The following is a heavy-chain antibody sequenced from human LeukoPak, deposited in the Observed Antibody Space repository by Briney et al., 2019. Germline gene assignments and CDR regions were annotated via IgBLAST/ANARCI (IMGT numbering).Heavy chain of an antibody. Sequence: GASVKVSCKASGYTFTSYGISWVRQAPGQGLEWMGWISAYNGNTNYAQKLQGRVTMTTDTSTSTAYMELSSLRSEDTAVYYCARGGPARSVPAASPHGVWGQGTLVTVSS. CDR1: GYTFTSYG. J-gene: IGHJ4*02. CDR3: ARGGPARSVPAASPHGV. D-gene: IGHD2-2*01. CDR2: ISAYNGNT. V-gene: IGHV1-18*01.